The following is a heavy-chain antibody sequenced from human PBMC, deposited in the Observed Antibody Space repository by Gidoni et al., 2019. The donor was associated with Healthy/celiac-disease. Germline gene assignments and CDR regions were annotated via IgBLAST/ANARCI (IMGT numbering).Heavy chain of an antibody. V-gene: IGHV5-51*01. CDR3: ARWPDSSGYHWYFDL. CDR1: GYSFTSYW. CDR2: IYPGDSDT. Sequence: EVQLVQSGAEVKKPGESLKISCKGSGYSFTSYWIGWVRQMPGKGLEWMGIIYPGDSDTRYSPSFQGQVTISADKSISTAYLQWSSLKASDTAMYYCARWPDSSGYHWYFDLWGRGTLVTVSS. D-gene: IGHD3-22*01. J-gene: IGHJ2*01.